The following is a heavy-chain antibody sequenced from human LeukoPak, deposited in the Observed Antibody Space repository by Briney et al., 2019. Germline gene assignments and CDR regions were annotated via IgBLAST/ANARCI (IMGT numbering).Heavy chain of an antibody. Sequence: GGSLRLSCAASGFTFSSYSMNWVRQAPGKGLEWVSFISSSSTYIYYADSLKGRFTISRDNAKNSLYLQMNSLRAEDTAVYYCAELGITMIGGVWGKGTTVTISS. V-gene: IGHV3-21*01. CDR2: ISSSSTYI. CDR1: GFTFSSYS. D-gene: IGHD3-10*02. CDR3: AELGITMIGGV. J-gene: IGHJ6*04.